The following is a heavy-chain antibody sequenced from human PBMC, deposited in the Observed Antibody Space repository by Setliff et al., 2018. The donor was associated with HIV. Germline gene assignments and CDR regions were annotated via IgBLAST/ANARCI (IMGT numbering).Heavy chain of an antibody. CDR1: GGSFSAYY. CDR3: AGHFYYSGSGIWAGLDS. V-gene: IGHV4-34*01. J-gene: IGHJ4*02. CDR2: INHSGST. Sequence: SETLSLTCAVYGGSFSAYYWSWIRQPPGKGLEWIGEINHSGSTNYNPPLKTRVTIMVDTSKNQFSLKLGSVTAADTAVYYCAGHFYYSGSGIWAGLDSWGQGTLVTVSS. D-gene: IGHD3-10*01.